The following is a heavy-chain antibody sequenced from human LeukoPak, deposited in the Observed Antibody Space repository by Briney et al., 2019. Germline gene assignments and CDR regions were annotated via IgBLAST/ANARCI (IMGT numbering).Heavy chain of an antibody. CDR3: ARARGVVVAATSSDAFDI. Sequence: ASVKVSCKVSGYTLTELSMHWVRQAPGKGLEWMGGFDPEDGETIYAQKFQGRVTMTRDTSTSTVYMELSSLRSEDTAVYYCARARGVVVAATSSDAFDIWGQGTMVTVSS. CDR2: FDPEDGET. J-gene: IGHJ3*02. V-gene: IGHV1-24*01. D-gene: IGHD2-15*01. CDR1: GYTLTELS.